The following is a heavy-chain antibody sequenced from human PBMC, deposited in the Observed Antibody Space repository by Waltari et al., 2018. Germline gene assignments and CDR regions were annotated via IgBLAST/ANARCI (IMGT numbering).Heavy chain of an antibody. CDR3: ATGVAVAGSLRGGAFDI. CDR2: VDPEDGET. D-gene: IGHD6-19*01. J-gene: IGHJ3*02. Sequence: EVQLVQSGAEVKKPGATVKISCKVSGYTFTDYYMHWVQQAPGKGLEWMGLVDPEDGETIYAEEFQGRVTITADTSTDTAYMELSSLRSEDTAVYYCATGVAVAGSLRGGAFDIWGQGTMVTVSS. V-gene: IGHV1-69-2*01. CDR1: GYTFTDYY.